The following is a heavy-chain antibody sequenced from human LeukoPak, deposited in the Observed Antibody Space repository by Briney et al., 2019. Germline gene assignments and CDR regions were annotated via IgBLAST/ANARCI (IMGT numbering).Heavy chain of an antibody. CDR2: FSGGAGNI. CDR3: AKRGTYFGGFDY. J-gene: IGHJ4*02. CDR1: GFTFSSYA. V-gene: IGHV3-23*01. Sequence: GGSLRLSCAASGFTFSSYAMSWVRQAPGKRLEWVASFSGGAGNIFYADSVQGRFTISRDNSQNTVYLQVSSLRAEDTAVYYCAKRGTYFGGFDYWGQGTLVTVSS. D-gene: IGHD1-26*01.